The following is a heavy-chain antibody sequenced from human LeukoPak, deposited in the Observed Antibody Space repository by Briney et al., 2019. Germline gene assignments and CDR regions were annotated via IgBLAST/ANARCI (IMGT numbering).Heavy chain of an antibody. J-gene: IGHJ5*02. V-gene: IGHV3-21*01. CDR2: ISSSSSYI. Sequence: GGSLRLSCAASGFTFSSYSMNWVRQAPGKGLEWVSSISSSSSYIYYADSVKGRFTISRDNAKNSLYLQMNSLRAEDTAVYYCARAGGVGYWFDPWGQGTLVTVSS. CDR1: GFTFSSYS. CDR3: ARAGGVGYWFDP. D-gene: IGHD3-16*01.